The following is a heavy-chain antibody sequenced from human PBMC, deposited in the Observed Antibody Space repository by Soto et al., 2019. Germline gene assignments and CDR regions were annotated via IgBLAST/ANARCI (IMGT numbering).Heavy chain of an antibody. V-gene: IGHV1-69*04. D-gene: IGHD3-10*01. J-gene: IGHJ4*02. Sequence: EASVKVSCKASGGTFSSYTISWVRQAPGQGLEWMGRIIPILGIANYAQKFQGRVTITADKSTSTAYMELSSLRSEDTAVYYCARDGSYCSSTSCNYYGSGSYYNPFDYWGQGTLVTVSS. CDR1: GGTFSSYT. CDR2: IIPILGIA. CDR3: ARDGSYCSSTSCNYYGSGSYYNPFDY.